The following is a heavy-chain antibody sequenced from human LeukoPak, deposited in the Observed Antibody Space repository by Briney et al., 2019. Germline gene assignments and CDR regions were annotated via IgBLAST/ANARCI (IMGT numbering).Heavy chain of an antibody. V-gene: IGHV3-21*01. CDR2: ISSSSNYI. D-gene: IGHD3-22*01. J-gene: IGHJ4*02. CDR3: ARGTTMIVVVSIDY. Sequence: GGSLRLSCAASGFTFSSYSMNWVRQAPGKGLEWVSSISSSSNYIYYADSVKGRFTISRDNAKNSLYLQMNSLRAEDTAVYYCARGTTMIVVVSIDYWGQGTLVTVSS. CDR1: GFTFSSYS.